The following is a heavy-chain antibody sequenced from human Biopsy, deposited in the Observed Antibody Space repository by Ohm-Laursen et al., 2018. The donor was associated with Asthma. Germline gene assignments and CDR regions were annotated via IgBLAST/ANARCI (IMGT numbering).Heavy chain of an antibody. Sequence: PLETLSLTCTVSGVSIRSYYWTWIRQPPGKGLEWIGNIHYSGSTYSNPSLKSRVTISVDTSKKQISLRLSSVIAADTAVYYCAGFCSGGNCPDHWGQGTLVTVSS. CDR2: IHYSGST. CDR1: GVSIRSYY. CDR3: AGFCSGGNCPDH. J-gene: IGHJ4*02. V-gene: IGHV4-59*01. D-gene: IGHD2-15*01.